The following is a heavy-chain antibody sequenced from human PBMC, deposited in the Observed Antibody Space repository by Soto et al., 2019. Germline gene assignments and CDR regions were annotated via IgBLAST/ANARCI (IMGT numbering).Heavy chain of an antibody. CDR1: GFTFSSYG. Sequence: QVQLVESGGGVVQPGRSLRLSCAASGFTFSSYGMHWVRQAPGKGLEWVAVISYDGSNKYYADSVKGRFTISRDNSKNTRYLQMNSLRAEDTAVYYCAKDRRGSYSDYWGQGTLVTVSS. CDR2: ISYDGSNK. V-gene: IGHV3-30*18. D-gene: IGHD1-26*01. CDR3: AKDRRGSYSDY. J-gene: IGHJ4*02.